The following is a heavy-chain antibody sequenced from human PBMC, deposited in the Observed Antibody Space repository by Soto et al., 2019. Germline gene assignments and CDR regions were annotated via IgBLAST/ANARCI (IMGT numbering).Heavy chain of an antibody. D-gene: IGHD1-26*01. CDR3: ARDQGHGVGAPLDY. CDR2: IVVGSGNT. Sequence: GASVKVSCKASGFTFTSSAVQWVRQARGQRLGWIGWIVVGSGNTNYAQKFQERVTITRDISTSTAYMELSSLRSEDTAVYYCARDQGHGVGAPLDYWGQGTLVTVSS. V-gene: IGHV1-58*01. J-gene: IGHJ4*02. CDR1: GFTFTSSA.